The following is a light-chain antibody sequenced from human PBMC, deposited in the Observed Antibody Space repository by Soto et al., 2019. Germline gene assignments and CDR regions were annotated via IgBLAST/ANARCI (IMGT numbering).Light chain of an antibody. V-gene: IGKV3-20*01. Sequence: ETMLTQSPATLSASPGERVTLSCRATQSVTYNLAWYQQKPGQTPRLLIYDASSRATGIPARFGGSGSGTDFTLTISRLEPEDFAVYYCQQYGSSGTFGQGTKVDIK. CDR1: QSVTYN. CDR3: QQYGSSGT. J-gene: IGKJ1*01. CDR2: DAS.